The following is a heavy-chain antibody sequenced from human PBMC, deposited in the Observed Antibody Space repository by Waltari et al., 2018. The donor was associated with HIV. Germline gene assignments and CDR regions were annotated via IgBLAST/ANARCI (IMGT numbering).Heavy chain of an antibody. J-gene: IGHJ4*02. V-gene: IGHV3-74*01. CDR1: GFTFSSYW. Sequence: EVKLVESGGGLVQPGGSLRLSCAASGFTFSSYWMHWVRQGPGKGLVWVSRINSDGTSTTYADSVRGRFTISRDNAKNTLYLQMNSLRAEDTAVYYCARSEMGATDYWGQGTLVTVSS. CDR3: ARSEMGATDY. CDR2: INSDGTST. D-gene: IGHD1-26*01.